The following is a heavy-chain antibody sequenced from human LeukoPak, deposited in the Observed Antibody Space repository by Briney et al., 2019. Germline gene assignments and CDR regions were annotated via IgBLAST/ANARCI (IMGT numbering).Heavy chain of an antibody. V-gene: IGHV3-23*01. J-gene: IGHJ4*02. Sequence: GGTLRLSCVASGFTFSSHAMSWVRQAPGKGLEWVSAISGSGGSTYYADSVKGRFTISRDNSKNTLYLQMNGLRAEDTAVYYCAKDFGLQPSYWGQGTLVTVSS. CDR1: GFTFSSHA. CDR2: ISGSGGST. D-gene: IGHD4-11*01. CDR3: AKDFGLQPSY.